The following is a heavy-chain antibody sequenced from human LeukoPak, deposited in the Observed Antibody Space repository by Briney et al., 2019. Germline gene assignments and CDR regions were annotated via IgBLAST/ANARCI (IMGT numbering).Heavy chain of an antibody. J-gene: IGHJ3*02. D-gene: IGHD3-22*01. CDR2: MSAYNGNR. V-gene: IGHV1-18*01. CDR1: GFTFNRYG. Sequence: ASVKVSCKASGFTFNRYGVTWVRQAPGQGLEWMGWMSAYNGNRNYAQKFQGRVSMTTDTSTSTAYMDLMSLRSDDTAVYYCARDLDRSGYYRSDALDIWGQGTLVTVSS. CDR3: ARDLDRSGYYRSDALDI.